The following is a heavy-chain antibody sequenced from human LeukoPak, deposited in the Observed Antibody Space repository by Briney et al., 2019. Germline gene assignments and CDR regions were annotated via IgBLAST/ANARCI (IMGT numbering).Heavy chain of an antibody. CDR3: ARIGQQLVRGGMDV. CDR2: IWYDGSNK. CDR1: GFTFSSYG. V-gene: IGHV3-33*01. Sequence: GGSLRLSCAASGFTFSSYGMHWVRQAPGKGLEWVAVIWYDGSNKYYADSVKGRFTISRDNSKNTLYLQMNSLRAEDTAVYYCARIGQQLVRGGMDVWGQGTTATVS. J-gene: IGHJ6*02. D-gene: IGHD6-13*01.